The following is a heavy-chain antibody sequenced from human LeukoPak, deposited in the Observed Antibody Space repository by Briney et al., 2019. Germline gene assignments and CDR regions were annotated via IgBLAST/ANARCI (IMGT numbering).Heavy chain of an antibody. CDR3: ARDRDGSGRSFDY. J-gene: IGHJ4*02. Sequence: GGSLRLSCAVSGFIFSTYNMNWVRQAPGKGLEWVSYISGSTSTIHYADSVKGRFTISRDNAKNSLYLQMNSLRADDTAVYYCARDRDGSGRSFDYWGQGTLVTVSS. CDR1: GFIFSTYN. CDR2: ISGSTSTI. V-gene: IGHV3-48*04. D-gene: IGHD3-10*01.